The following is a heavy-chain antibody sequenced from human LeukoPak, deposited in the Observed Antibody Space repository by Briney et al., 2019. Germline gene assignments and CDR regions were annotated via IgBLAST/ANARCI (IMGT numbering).Heavy chain of an antibody. CDR1: GASISSSTYY. CDR3: ARAYSSSWYWNWFDP. J-gene: IGHJ5*02. CDR2: IYNSGST. D-gene: IGHD6-13*01. V-gene: IGHV4-39*07. Sequence: PSETLSLTCTVSGASISSSTYYWGWIRQAPGKGLEWIGSIYNSGSTYYNPSLKSRVTISVDMSKNQFSLKMSSVTAADTAVYYCARAYSSSWYWNWFDPWGQGTLVTVSS.